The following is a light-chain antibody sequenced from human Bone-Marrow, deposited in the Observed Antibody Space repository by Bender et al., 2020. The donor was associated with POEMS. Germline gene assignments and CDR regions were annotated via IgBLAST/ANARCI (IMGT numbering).Light chain of an antibody. CDR2: KDS. Sequence: SFELTQPPSVSVAPGQTASITCGGNIIGSKSVHWYQQKPGQAPVLVIFKDSERPSGIPERFSGSISGTTVMLTISGVQAEDEADYYCQSTDSGGTYVVFAGGTRLTVL. V-gene: IGLV3-25*03. CDR1: IIGSKS. CDR3: QSTDSGGTYVV. J-gene: IGLJ2*01.